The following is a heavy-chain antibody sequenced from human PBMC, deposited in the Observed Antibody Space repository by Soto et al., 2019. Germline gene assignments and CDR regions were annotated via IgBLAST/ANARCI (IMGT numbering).Heavy chain of an antibody. Sequence: GGSLRLSSSASGFTFSSYSMNWVRQAPGKGLEWVSSIGTSSSYIYYADSVKGRFTISRDNAKNSLYLQMNSLRVEDMAVYYCARAPLRYFDWLLSPFDYWGQGTLVTVSS. V-gene: IGHV3-21*01. CDR3: ARAPLRYFDWLLSPFDY. CDR2: IGTSSSYI. D-gene: IGHD3-9*01. CDR1: GFTFSSYS. J-gene: IGHJ4*02.